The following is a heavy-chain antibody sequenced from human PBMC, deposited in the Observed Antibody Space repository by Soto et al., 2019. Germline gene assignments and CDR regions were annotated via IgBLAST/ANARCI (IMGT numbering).Heavy chain of an antibody. CDR3: ARVPLTTYFDL. J-gene: IGHJ2*01. D-gene: IGHD3-9*01. Sequence: QVQLQESGPGRVKPSETLSLTCTVSGGSVSGGSYCWSWIRQPPGKGLECIGYVYNSGSTTYNPPLKSRVTISVDPSKNQFSLGLSSVTAADTAVYYCARVPLTTYFDLWGRGTLITVSS. CDR2: VYNSGST. V-gene: IGHV4-61*01. CDR1: GGSVSGGSYC.